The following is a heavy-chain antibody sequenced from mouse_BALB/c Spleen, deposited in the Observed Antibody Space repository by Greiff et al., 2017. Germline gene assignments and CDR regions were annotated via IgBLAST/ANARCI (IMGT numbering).Heavy chain of an antibody. J-gene: IGHJ2*01. D-gene: IGHD2-1*01. CDR2: IDPFNGGT. Sequence: VQLQQSGPELMKPGASVKISCKASGYSFTSYYMHWVKQSHGKSLEWIGYIDPFNGGTSYNQKFKGKATLTVDKSSSTAYMHLSSLTSEDSAVYYCARDGTFDYWGQGTTLTVSS. V-gene: IGHV1S135*01. CDR1: GYSFTSYY. CDR3: ARDGTFDY.